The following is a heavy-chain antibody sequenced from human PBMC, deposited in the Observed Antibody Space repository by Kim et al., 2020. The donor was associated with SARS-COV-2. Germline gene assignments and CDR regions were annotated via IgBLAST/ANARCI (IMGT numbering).Heavy chain of an antibody. J-gene: IGHJ6*02. CDR3: AANPNYNDSSGPLLDYGLDL. CDR1: GFTFSSYS. V-gene: IGHV3-21*01. D-gene: IGHD3-22*01. Sequence: GGSLRLSCAASGFTFSSYSMNWVRQAPGKGLEWVSSISRSSSCIDYADSVKGRFTISRDNAKNSLYLQMNSLRAEDTAVYYCAANPNYNDSSGPLLDYGLDLWRQGT. CDR2: ISRSSSCI.